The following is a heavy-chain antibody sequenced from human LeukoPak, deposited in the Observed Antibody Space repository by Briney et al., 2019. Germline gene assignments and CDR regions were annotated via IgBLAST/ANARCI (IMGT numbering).Heavy chain of an antibody. D-gene: IGHD2-15*01. CDR2: MNPNSGNT. V-gene: IGHV1-8*01. Sequence: ASVKVSCKASGYTFTSYDINWVRQATGQGLEWMGWMNPNSGNTGYAQKFQGRVTMTRNTSISTAYMELSSLRSEDTAVYYCARIRAQYCSGGSCPLYYWGQGTLVTVSS. CDR3: ARIRAQYCSGGSCPLYY. J-gene: IGHJ4*02. CDR1: GYTFTSYD.